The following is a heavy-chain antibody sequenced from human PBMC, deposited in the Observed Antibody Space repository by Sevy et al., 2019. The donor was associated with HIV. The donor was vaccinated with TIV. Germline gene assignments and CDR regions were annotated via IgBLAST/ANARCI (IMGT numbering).Heavy chain of an antibody. CDR2: IKQDGSKK. CDR1: GFTFRSYD. Sequence: GGSLRLSCAASGFTFRSYDMHWVRQAPEKGLEWVANIKQDGSKKYYVDSVKGRFIVSRDNAKKSLYLEMSSLRAEDTAVYYCARLKLHYDPYYFDLWGQGTLVTVSS. D-gene: IGHD3-16*01. J-gene: IGHJ4*02. CDR3: ARLKLHYDPYYFDL. V-gene: IGHV3-7*01.